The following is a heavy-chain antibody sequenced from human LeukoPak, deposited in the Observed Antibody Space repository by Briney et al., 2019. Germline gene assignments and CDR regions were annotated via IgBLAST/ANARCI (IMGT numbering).Heavy chain of an antibody. CDR2: INHSGST. V-gene: IGHV4-34*01. D-gene: IGHD3-10*01. CDR3: ARHRGLTMVRGCSNWFDP. J-gene: IGHJ5*02. Sequence: SETLSLTCAVYGGSFSGYYWSWIRQPPGKGLEWIGEINHSGSTNYNPSLKSRVTISVDTSKNQFSLKLSSVTAADTAVYYCARHRGLTMVRGCSNWFDPWGQGTLVTVSS. CDR1: GGSFSGYY.